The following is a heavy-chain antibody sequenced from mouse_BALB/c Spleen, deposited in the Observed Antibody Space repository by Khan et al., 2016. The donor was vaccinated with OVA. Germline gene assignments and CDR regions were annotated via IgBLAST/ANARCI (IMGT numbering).Heavy chain of an antibody. CDR2: IYPGDGDT. Sequence: QVQLKQSGAELVRPGSSVKISCKASGYAFSSYWMNWMKQRPGQGLEWIGQIYPGDGDTNDNGKFEGKATLTADKSSSTAYLQLSSLTSEDSAVYFFARAYGYWYFDVWGAGTTVTVSS. J-gene: IGHJ1*01. CDR3: ARAYGYWYFDV. V-gene: IGHV1-80*01. D-gene: IGHD1-1*01. CDR1: GYAFSSYW.